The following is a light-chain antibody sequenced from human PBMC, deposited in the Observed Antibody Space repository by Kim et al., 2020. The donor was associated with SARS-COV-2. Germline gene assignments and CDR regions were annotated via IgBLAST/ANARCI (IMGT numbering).Light chain of an antibody. J-gene: IGLJ3*02. Sequence: QSALTQPASVSGSPGQSITISCTGTSSDVGSYNHVSWYKQHPGKAPKVMIYEVNQRPSGISNRFSGSKSGNTASLIISGLQAEDEADYYCCSYAGSYTWVFGGGTQLTVL. CDR3: CSYAGSYTWV. V-gene: IGLV2-23*02. CDR2: EVN. CDR1: SSDVGSYNH.